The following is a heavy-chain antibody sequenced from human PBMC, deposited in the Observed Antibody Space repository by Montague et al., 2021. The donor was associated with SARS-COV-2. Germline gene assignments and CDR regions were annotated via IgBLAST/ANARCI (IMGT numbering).Heavy chain of an antibody. CDR1: GFTFQTYA. D-gene: IGHD5-12*01. CDR2: IGGSGDKT. CDR3: VKGYSGNHWVYFDS. J-gene: IGHJ4*02. Sequence: SLRLSCAASGFTFQTYAMNWVRQAPGKGLEWVAVIGGSGDKTHYAASVKGRFTISRDDSESTLYLQMNSLRADDTAVYYCVKGYSGNHWVYFDSWGQGTLVTVSS. V-gene: IGHV3-23*01.